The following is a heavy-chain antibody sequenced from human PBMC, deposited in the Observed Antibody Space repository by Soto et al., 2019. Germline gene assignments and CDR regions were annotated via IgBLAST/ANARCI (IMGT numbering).Heavy chain of an antibody. CDR3: ARGGGYCTPTSCAIDS. D-gene: IGHD2-8*01. CDR2: VSLTGDRT. V-gene: IGHV3-23*01. CDR1: RFSFSSYE. J-gene: IGHJ4*02. Sequence: GGSLRLSCVASRFSFSSYEMSWVRQAAGKGLEWVSRVSLTGDRTNYAGSVKGRFTVSRDNFKNTLYLEMDSLRPEDTAIYYCARGGGYCTPTSCAIDSWGRGTPVTVSS.